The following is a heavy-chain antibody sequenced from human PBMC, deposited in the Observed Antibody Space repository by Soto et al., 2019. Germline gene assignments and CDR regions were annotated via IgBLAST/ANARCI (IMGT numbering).Heavy chain of an antibody. CDR2: INAGNGNT. J-gene: IGHJ4*02. Sequence: QVQPVQSGAEVKKPGASVKVSCKASGYTFTSYAMHWVRQAPGQRLEWMGWINAGNGNTKYSQKFQGRVTITRDTSASTAYLELSSLRSEDTAVYYCARGDGYYYFDYWGQGTLVTVSS. D-gene: IGHD3-22*01. CDR3: ARGDGYYYFDY. CDR1: GYTFTSYA. V-gene: IGHV1-3*01.